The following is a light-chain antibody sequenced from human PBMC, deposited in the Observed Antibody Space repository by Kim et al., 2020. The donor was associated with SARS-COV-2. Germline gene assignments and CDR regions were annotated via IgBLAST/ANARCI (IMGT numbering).Light chain of an antibody. CDR3: QQYSSSPLT. V-gene: IGKV3D-20*01. J-gene: IGKJ4*01. CDR1: QSVSNNY. CDR2: DAS. Sequence: EIVLTQSPATLSLSPGDRATLSCGASQSVSNNYLAWYQQKPGLAPRLLIYDASGRVTGIPDRFSGSGSGTDFTLTISRLEPEDFAVYYCQQYSSSPLTFGGGTKVDIK.